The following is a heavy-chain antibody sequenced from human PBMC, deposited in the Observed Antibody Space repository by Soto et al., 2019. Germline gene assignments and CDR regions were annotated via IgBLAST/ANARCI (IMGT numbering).Heavy chain of an antibody. CDR3: TTDPVLYSQYGHSYYYGIDV. J-gene: IGHJ6*02. CDR2: IKSKTDGGTT. V-gene: IGHV3-15*01. Sequence: VGSLRLSCAASGFTFSNAWMSCVRHAPGKGLEWVGRIKSKTDGGTTDYAAPVKGRFTISRDDSKNTLYLQMNSLKTEDTAVYYCTTDPVLYSQYGHSYYYGIDVGGHGTTVRVYS. D-gene: IGHD2-2*02. CDR1: GFTFSNAW.